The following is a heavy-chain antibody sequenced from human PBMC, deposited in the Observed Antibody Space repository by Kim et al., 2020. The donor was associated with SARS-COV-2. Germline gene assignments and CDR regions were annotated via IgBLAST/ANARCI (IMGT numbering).Heavy chain of an antibody. CDR3: ARPESKALEWYS. D-gene: IGHD3-3*01. J-gene: IGHJ4*02. V-gene: IGHV4-39*01. Sequence: YYNPSLKIRVTISVDTSKNQFSLKLSSVTAADTAVYYCARPESKALEWYSWGQGTLVTVSS.